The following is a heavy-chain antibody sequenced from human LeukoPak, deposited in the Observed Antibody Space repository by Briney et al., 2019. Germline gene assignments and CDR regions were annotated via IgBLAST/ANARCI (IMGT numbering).Heavy chain of an antibody. J-gene: IGHJ6*03. CDR1: GGTFSSYA. D-gene: IGHD1-26*01. Sequence: ASVKVSCKASGGTFSSYAISWVRQAPGQGLEWMGWIYPNSGGTNYAQKFQGRVTMTRDTSISTAYMELSRLGSDDTAVYYCARSEQVPYYMDVWGKGTTVTISS. CDR2: IYPNSGGT. V-gene: IGHV1-2*02. CDR3: ARSEQVPYYMDV.